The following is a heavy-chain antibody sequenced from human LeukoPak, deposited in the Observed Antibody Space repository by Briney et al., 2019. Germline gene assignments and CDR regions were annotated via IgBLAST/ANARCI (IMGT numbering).Heavy chain of an antibody. J-gene: IGHJ4*02. V-gene: IGHV3-23*01. CDR2: ISGSGGST. CDR1: GFTFSSYA. Sequence: PGASLRLSCAASGFTFSSYAMSWVRQAPGKGLEWVSAISGSGGSTYYADSVRGRFTISRDNSKNTLYLQMNSLRAEDTAVYYCAKETSGGDCFDYWGQGTLVTVSS. CDR3: AKETSGGDCFDY.